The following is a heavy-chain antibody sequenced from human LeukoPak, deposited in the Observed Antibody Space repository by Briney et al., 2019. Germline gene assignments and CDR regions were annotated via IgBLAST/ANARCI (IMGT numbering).Heavy chain of an antibody. CDR2: FDPEDGET. D-gene: IGHD2-2*01. J-gene: IGHJ6*03. CDR1: GYTLTELS. CDR3: AREVVVPAAMAYYYYYYMDV. V-gene: IGHV1-24*01. Sequence: ASVKVSCKVSGYTLTELSMHWVRQAPGKRLEWMGGFDPEDGETIYAQKFQGRVTMTEDTSTDTAYMELSSLRSEDTAVYYCAREVVVPAAMAYYYYYYMDVWGKGTTVTVSS.